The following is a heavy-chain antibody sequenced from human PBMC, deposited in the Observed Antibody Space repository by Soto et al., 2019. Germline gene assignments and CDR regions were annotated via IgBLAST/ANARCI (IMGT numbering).Heavy chain of an antibody. D-gene: IGHD2-2*01. Sequence: ASVKVSCKASGGTFGNYAFSWVRQAPGQGLECMGGIIPIVGSAEYPQKFQGRLTITADKSTSTVYMDLSSLRSDDTAIYYCATDWIVVIPAAAKGMGVWGQGTTVTVSS. CDR1: GGTFGNYA. J-gene: IGHJ6*02. CDR2: IIPIVGSA. V-gene: IGHV1-69*06. CDR3: ATDWIVVIPAAAKGMGV.